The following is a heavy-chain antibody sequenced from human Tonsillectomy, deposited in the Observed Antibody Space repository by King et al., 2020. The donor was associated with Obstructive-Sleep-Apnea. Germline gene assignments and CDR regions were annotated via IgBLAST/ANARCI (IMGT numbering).Heavy chain of an antibody. CDR2: IYNSGNS. CDR3: AREYCSGGSCSLAY. Sequence: VQLQESGPGLVKPSQTLSLTCTVSGDSISSGDYYWSWIRQPPGKGLEWIGYIYNSGNSYYNPSLKSRVTISVYTSKNQFSLKLSSVTAADTAVYYCAREYCSGGSCSLAYWGQGTLVTVSS. CDR1: GDSISSGDYY. J-gene: IGHJ4*02. D-gene: IGHD2-15*01. V-gene: IGHV4-30-4*01.